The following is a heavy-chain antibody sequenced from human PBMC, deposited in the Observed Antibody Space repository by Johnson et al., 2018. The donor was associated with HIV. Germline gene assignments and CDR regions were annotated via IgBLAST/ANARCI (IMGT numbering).Heavy chain of an antibody. CDR2: ISYDGSNK. V-gene: IGHV3-30*04. CDR1: GFTFSSYA. CDR3: AIDRGAGSSGAFDI. Sequence: QVQLVESGGGVVQPGRSLRLSCAASGFTFSSYAMHWVRQAPGKGLEWVAVISYDGSNKYYADSVKGRFTISRDNSKNTLYLQMNSLRAEDTAVYYCAIDRGAGSSGAFDIWGQGTMVTVSS. D-gene: IGHD6-6*01. J-gene: IGHJ3*02.